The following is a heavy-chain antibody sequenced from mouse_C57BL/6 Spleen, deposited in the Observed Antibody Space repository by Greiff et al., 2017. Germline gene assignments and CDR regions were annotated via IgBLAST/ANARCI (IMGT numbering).Heavy chain of an antibody. CDR3: ARRAAFYAMDY. J-gene: IGHJ4*01. V-gene: IGHV1-52*01. CDR1: GYTFTSYW. Sequence: QVQLKQPGAELVRPGSSVKLSCKASGYTFTSYWMHWVKQRPIQGLEWIGNIDPSDSETHYNPKFKDKATLTVDKSSSTAYMQLSSLTSEDSAVYYCARRAAFYAMDYWGQGTSVTVSS. CDR2: IDPSDSET. D-gene: IGHD6-1*01.